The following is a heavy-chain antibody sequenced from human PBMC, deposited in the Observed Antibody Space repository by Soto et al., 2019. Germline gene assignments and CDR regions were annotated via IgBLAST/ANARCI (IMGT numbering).Heavy chain of an antibody. Sequence: SETLSLTCSVSGVFIGSYFWGLIRQAPGKGPELVGYIYHTVNTNYNPALKSRDTISMDTSENQLSLQLSSVTAADTAVYYCARLQYTVVTALDIWGQGTMATVSS. CDR3: ARLQYTVVTALDI. V-gene: IGHV4-59*01. J-gene: IGHJ3*02. D-gene: IGHD2-15*01. CDR1: GVFIGSYF. CDR2: IYHTVNT.